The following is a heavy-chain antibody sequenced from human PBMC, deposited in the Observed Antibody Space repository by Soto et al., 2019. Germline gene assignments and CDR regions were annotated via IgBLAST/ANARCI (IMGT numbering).Heavy chain of an antibody. J-gene: IGHJ3*02. D-gene: IGHD3-22*01. CDR1: GGSFSGYY. CDR3: ARASYYYDSSGYLLSDAFDI. V-gene: IGHV4-34*01. Sequence: PSETLSLTCAVYGGSFSGYYWSWIRQPPGKGLEWIGEINHSGSTNYNPSLKSRVTISVDTSKNQFSLKLSSVTAAGTAVYYCARASYYYDSSGYLLSDAFDIWGQGTMVTVSS. CDR2: INHSGST.